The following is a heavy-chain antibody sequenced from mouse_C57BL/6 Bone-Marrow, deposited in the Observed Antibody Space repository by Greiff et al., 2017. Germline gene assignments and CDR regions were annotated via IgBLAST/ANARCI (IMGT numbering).Heavy chain of an antibody. CDR3: ARQDTTVVHFDY. CDR2: ISGGGGNT. CDR1: GFTFSSYT. J-gene: IGHJ2*01. Sequence: EVKLVESGGGLVKPGGSLKLSCAASGFTFSSYTMSWVRQTPEKRLEWVATISGGGGNTYYPDSVKCRFTISRDNAKNTLYLQMSSLRSEDTALYYCARQDTTVVHFDYWGQGTTLTVSS. D-gene: IGHD1-1*01. V-gene: IGHV5-9*01.